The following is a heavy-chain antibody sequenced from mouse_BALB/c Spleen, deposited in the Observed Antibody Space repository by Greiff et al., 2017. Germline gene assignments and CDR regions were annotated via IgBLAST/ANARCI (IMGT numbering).Heavy chain of an antibody. V-gene: IGHV5-17*02. J-gene: IGHJ4*01. CDR3: ARCYGYDVEYYAMDY. CDR1: GFTFSSFG. D-gene: IGHD2-2*01. CDR2: ISSGSSTI. Sequence: EVHLVESGGGLVQPGGSRKLSCAASGFTFSSFGMHWVRQAPEKGLEWVAYISSGSSTIYYADTVKGRFTISRDNPKNTLFLQMTSLRSEDTAMYYCARCYGYDVEYYAMDYWGQGTSVTVSS.